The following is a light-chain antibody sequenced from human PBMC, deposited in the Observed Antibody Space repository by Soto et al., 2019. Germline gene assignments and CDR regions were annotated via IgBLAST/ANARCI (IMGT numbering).Light chain of an antibody. CDR3: MQGTHWPFNT. CDR1: QSLVYSDGNTY. Sequence: DVVMTQSPLSLPVTLGQPASISCRSSQSLVYSDGNTYLNRFQQRPGQSPRRLIYKVSNWDSGVPDRFRGSGSGTDFTLKISRVEAEDVGVYYGMQGTHWPFNTFGGGTKVEIK. J-gene: IGKJ4*01. CDR2: KVS. V-gene: IGKV2D-30*01.